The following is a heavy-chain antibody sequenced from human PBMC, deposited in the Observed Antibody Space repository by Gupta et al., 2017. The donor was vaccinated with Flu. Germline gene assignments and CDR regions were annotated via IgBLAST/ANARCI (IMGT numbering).Heavy chain of an antibody. J-gene: IGHJ5*02. D-gene: IGHD2-2*01. V-gene: IGHV3-30*03. CDR2: ISYDGRKR. Sequence: GLGWVAGISYDGRKREYVYAVQGRFTISRDNSKNTLYLQMDSLRPADTAMYFCAREPIPSVVDPHTIGPRGLYPWGQGTRGTVSS. CDR3: AREPIPSVVDPHTIGPRGLYP.